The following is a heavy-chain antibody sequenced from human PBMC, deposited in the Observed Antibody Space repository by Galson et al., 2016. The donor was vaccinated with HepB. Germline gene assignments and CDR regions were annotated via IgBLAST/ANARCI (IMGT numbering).Heavy chain of an antibody. J-gene: IGHJ3*02. CDR1: GFTFTDYP. Sequence: SLRLSCATSGFTFTDYPMTWVRQAPGKGLEWVSTVGTGHFTHYADSVKGRFIVSRDNSENTLYHQMNSLRADDTALYFCAREGYSSGHCGAFDIWGRGTVVAVSS. V-gene: IGHV3-23*01. CDR3: AREGYSSGHCGAFDI. D-gene: IGHD6-19*01. CDR2: VGTGHFT.